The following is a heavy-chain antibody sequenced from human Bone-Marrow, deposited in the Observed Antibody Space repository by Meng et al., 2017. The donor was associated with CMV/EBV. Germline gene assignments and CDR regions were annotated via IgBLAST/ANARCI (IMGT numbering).Heavy chain of an antibody. V-gene: IGHV1-2*02. D-gene: IGHD1-26*01. J-gene: IGHJ4*02. CDR2: INPNSGGT. CDR3: ARVQSIVGAAPSWGY. CDR1: GYTFTGYY. Sequence: ASVKVSCKASGYTFTGYYMHWVRQAPGQGLEWMGWINPNSGGTNYAQKFQGRVTTTRDTYISTAYMELSRLRSDDTAVYYCARVQSIVGAAPSWGYWGQGTLVTVYS.